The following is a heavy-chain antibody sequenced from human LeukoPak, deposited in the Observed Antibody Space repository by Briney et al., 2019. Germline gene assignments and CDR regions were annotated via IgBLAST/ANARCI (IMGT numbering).Heavy chain of an antibody. D-gene: IGHD2-21*02. CDR1: GFTFSSYA. Sequence: GGSLRLSRAASGFTFSSYAMSWVRQAPGKGLEWVSAISGSGGSTYYADSVKGRFTISRDNSKNTLYLQMNSLRAEDTAVYYCAKGGEHIVVVTAIGAFDIWGQGTMVTVSS. CDR2: ISGSGGST. J-gene: IGHJ3*02. CDR3: AKGGEHIVVVTAIGAFDI. V-gene: IGHV3-23*01.